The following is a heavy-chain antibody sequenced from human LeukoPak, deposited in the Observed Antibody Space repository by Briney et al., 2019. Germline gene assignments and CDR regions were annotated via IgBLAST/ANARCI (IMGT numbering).Heavy chain of an antibody. CDR3: ATAGTTSYPVWFDP. CDR1: GGSFSGYY. D-gene: IGHD2-2*01. V-gene: IGHV4-34*09. CDR2: IYHSGST. Sequence: SETLSLTCAVYGGSFSGYYWSWIRQHPGKGLEWIGYIYHSGSTYYNPSLKSRVTISLDTSKNQFSLKLNSVTAGDTAVYYCATAGTTSYPVWFDPWGQGTLVTVSS. J-gene: IGHJ5*02.